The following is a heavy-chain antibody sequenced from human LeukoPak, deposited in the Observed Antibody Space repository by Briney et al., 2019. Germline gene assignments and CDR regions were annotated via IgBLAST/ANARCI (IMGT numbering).Heavy chain of an antibody. CDR2: IYTSGSSGNT. Sequence: SETLSLTCSVSGDSISNYFWSWIRQPAGKGLEGIGRIYTSGSSGNTNYNSSLKSRVTISVDTSKNQFSLKLSSVTAADTAVYYCARGRVGVYYFDYWGQGTLVTVSS. D-gene: IGHD1-26*01. V-gene: IGHV4-4*07. CDR1: GDSISNYF. CDR3: ARGRVGVYYFDY. J-gene: IGHJ4*02.